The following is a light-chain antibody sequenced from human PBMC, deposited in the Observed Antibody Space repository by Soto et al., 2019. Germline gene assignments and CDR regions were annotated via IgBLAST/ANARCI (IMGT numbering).Light chain of an antibody. CDR3: QNYTGAPWT. V-gene: IGKV1-27*01. CDR2: AAS. Sequence: DIQMTQSPSSLSASVGDRVTITCRASQGISNYLVWYQQKPGKVPKLLIYAASTLQSGVPSRFSGSGSGTDFTITISSLQSEDVATYYCQNYTGAPWTFGQGTKVEIK. CDR1: QGISNY. J-gene: IGKJ1*01.